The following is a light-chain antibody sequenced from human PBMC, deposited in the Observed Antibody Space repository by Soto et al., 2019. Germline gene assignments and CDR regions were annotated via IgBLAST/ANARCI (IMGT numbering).Light chain of an antibody. J-gene: IGKJ1*01. V-gene: IGKV1-39*01. CDR2: AAS. CDR1: QSISNY. Sequence: DIQMTQSPSSLSASVGDRLTITCRASQSISNYLSWYQLKPGKAPQLLVYAASSLRSGVPSRFSAGGSGTDFSLTISILQPEDFASYYCQQNYSPPHAFGQGTKVEVK. CDR3: QQNYSPPHA.